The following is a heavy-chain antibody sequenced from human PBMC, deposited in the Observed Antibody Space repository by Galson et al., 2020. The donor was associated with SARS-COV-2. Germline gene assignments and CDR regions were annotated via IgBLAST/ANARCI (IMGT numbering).Heavy chain of an antibody. CDR2: ISGSGDST. D-gene: IGHD5-12*01. J-gene: IGHJ6*02. Sequence: GGSLRLSCAASGFSFSNYAMSWVRQAPGKGLEWVSGISGSGDSTYYADSVKGRFTVSRDNSKNTLHLQMNTLRPEDRAVYFCAKEGGYRYQSKAGVYGMDVWGQGNTVSVSS. CDR3: AKEGGYRYQSKAGVYGMDV. V-gene: IGHV3-23*01. CDR1: GFSFSNYA.